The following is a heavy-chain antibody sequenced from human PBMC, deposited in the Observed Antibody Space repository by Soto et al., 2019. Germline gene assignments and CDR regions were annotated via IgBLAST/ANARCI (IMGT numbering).Heavy chain of an antibody. D-gene: IGHD2-2*01. CDR1: GGSFSGYY. Sequence: PSETLSLTXAVSGGSFSGYYWTWIRQIPGKGLEWIGEINQSGNTKYNPSLMSRVTMSVDTSRNQFSLKLRSETAADTAVYYCARPSYALNWDFHYGMQVWGQGTSVTVSS. V-gene: IGHV4-34*01. CDR3: ARPSYALNWDFHYGMQV. CDR2: INQSGNT. J-gene: IGHJ6*02.